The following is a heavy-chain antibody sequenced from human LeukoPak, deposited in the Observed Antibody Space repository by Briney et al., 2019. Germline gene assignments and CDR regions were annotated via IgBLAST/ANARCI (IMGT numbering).Heavy chain of an antibody. D-gene: IGHD3-3*01. CDR1: GYTFTSYG. CDR2: ISAYNGNT. J-gene: IGHJ4*02. V-gene: IGHV1-18*01. Sequence: ASVKVSCKASGYTFTSYGISWVRQAPGQGLEWMGWISAYNGNTSYAQKLQGRVTMTTDTSTSTAYMELRSLRSDDTAVYYCARDKGEYYDFWSGSEYWGQGTLVTVSS. CDR3: ARDKGEYYDFWSGSEY.